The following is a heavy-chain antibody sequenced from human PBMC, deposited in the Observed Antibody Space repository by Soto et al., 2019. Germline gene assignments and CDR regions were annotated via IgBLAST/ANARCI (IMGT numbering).Heavy chain of an antibody. CDR3: VRLPCGGGTCYAASFDY. J-gene: IGHJ4*02. CDR2: TSAYNGNT. D-gene: IGHD2-15*01. V-gene: IGHV1-18*01. Sequence: QVQLMQSGAEVKTPGASVMVSCKASGFSFVDYTFTWVRQAPGQGLEWMGWTSAYNGNTKYAQKFQGRVTMTTDTSTGTAYMELRSLRSDDTALYFCVRLPCGGGTCYAASFDYWGQGTRVTVSS. CDR1: GFSFVDYT.